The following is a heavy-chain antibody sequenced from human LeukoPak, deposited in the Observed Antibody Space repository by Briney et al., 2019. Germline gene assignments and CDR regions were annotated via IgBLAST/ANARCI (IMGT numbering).Heavy chain of an antibody. D-gene: IGHD6-13*01. V-gene: IGHV4-39*07. CDR3: ARVPNPAAGYYYGMDV. CDR1: GDSISSSYYY. CDR2: IYHTGTT. J-gene: IGHJ6*02. Sequence: SETLSLTYTVSGDSISSSYYYWGWIRQPPGKGLEWIGNIYHTGTTYYNPSLKSRVTISVDTSKNQFSLKLGSVTAADTAVYYCARVPNPAAGYYYGMDVWGQGTTVTVSS.